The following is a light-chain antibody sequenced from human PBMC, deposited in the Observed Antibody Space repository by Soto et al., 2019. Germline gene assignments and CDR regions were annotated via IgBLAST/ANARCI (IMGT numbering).Light chain of an antibody. CDR2: DVS. J-gene: IGKJ4*01. Sequence: DIQMTQSPSSLSASVGDSVTITCQASHNINKYLNWYQQKPGKDPKLLIYDVSNLEAGVPSRFSGSRSGTDFNFTISRLQTEDFATYYCQQYDNVPLTFGGGTKVDIK. CDR3: QQYDNVPLT. V-gene: IGKV1-33*01. CDR1: HNINKY.